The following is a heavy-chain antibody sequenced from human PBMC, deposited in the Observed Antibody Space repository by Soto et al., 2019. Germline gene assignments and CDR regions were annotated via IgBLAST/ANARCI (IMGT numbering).Heavy chain of an antibody. Sequence: QVRLVESGGGVVQPGRSLRLSCTASGFSFSSYAMYWFRQPPGKGLEWVAVISHDGINKHYADSVKVRVTFSRDNSNHSLDLQMTSLRGEDTAMYYCARDMYSSDYFVKWFEPWGQGPLVTVSS. CDR1: GFSFSSYA. V-gene: IGHV3-30-3*01. CDR3: ARDMYSSDYFVKWFEP. D-gene: IGHD6-19*01. CDR2: ISHDGINK. J-gene: IGHJ5*02.